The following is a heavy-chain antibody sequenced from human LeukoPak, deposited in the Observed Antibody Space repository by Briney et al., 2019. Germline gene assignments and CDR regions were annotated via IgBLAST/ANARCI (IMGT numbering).Heavy chain of an antibody. J-gene: IGHJ6*03. D-gene: IGHD1-1*01. Sequence: SETLSLTCTVSGGSISSHYWSWIRQPPGKGLEWIGYICYSGSTNYNPSLKSRVTISVDTSKNQFSLKLSSVTAADTAVYYCARCFTTGTTFDLYYYYYMDVWGKGTTVTVSS. CDR2: ICYSGST. CDR3: ARCFTTGTTFDLYYYYYMDV. CDR1: GGSISSHY. V-gene: IGHV4-59*11.